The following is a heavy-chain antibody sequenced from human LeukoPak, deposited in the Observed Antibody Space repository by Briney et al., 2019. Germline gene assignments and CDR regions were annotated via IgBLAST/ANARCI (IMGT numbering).Heavy chain of an antibody. CDR3: ARGGSGSSGLDY. V-gene: IGHV3-33*01. D-gene: IGHD3-10*01. CDR2: IWYDGSNK. CDR1: GFSFSNFG. Sequence: GGSLRLSCEASGFSFSNFGMHWVRQAPGKGLEWVTVIWYDGSNKYYADSVKGRFTISRDNPKNTLYLQMNSLRAEDTAVYYCARGGSGSSGLDYWGQGTLVTVSS. J-gene: IGHJ4*02.